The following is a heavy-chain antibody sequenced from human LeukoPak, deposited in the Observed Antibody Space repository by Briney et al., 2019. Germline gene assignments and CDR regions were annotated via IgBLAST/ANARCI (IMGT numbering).Heavy chain of an antibody. V-gene: IGHV4-59*08. CDR1: GGSISSYY. Sequence: SETLSLTCTVSGGSISSYYWSWIRQPPGKGLEWIGYIYYSGSTNYNPSLKSRVTISVDTSKNQFSLKLSSVTAADTAVYYCARRRCSSTSCSYAFDIWGRGTMVTVSS. CDR2: IYYSGST. CDR3: ARRRCSSTSCSYAFDI. J-gene: IGHJ3*02. D-gene: IGHD2-2*01.